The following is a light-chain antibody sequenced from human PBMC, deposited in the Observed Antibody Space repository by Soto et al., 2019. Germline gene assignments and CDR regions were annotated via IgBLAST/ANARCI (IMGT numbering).Light chain of an antibody. Sequence: QSALTQPASVSGSPGQSITISCTGTSSDIGGYSYVSWYQQHPDKAPKLIIYEVSNRPSGVSNRFSGSKSGDTASLTISGLQADDEADYSCSSYSSTSTPVVFGGGTQVTVL. CDR1: SSDIGGYSY. V-gene: IGLV2-14*01. J-gene: IGLJ2*01. CDR3: SSYSSTSTPVV. CDR2: EVS.